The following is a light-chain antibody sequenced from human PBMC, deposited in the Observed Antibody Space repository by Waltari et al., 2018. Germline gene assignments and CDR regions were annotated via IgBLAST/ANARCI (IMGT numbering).Light chain of an antibody. V-gene: IGLV2-14*01. Sequence: QSALTQPASVSGSPGQSITISCTGTSSDVGFYNYVSWYQQHPGKAPKLFIYDVSERHPGVCNRVSGSRSGNTASLTISGLQAGDEADYHCNSYTRSSSCVFGGGTKLTVL. J-gene: IGLJ3*02. CDR2: DVS. CDR3: NSYTRSSSCV. CDR1: SSDVGFYNY.